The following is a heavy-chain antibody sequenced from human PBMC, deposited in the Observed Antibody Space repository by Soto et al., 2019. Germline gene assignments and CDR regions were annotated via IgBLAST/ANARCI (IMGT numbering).Heavy chain of an antibody. V-gene: IGHV3-7*03. J-gene: IGHJ4*02. CDR1: GFTFSSYW. Sequence: GGSLRLSCAASGFTFSSYWMSWVRQAPGKGLEWVANIKQDGSEKYYVDSVKGRFTIARDNAKKSLYLQVNSLRVEDTAVYCCARTFGVIGYIISWYFDYWGQGTLVTVSS. CDR3: ARTFGVIGYIISWYFDY. D-gene: IGHD6-13*01. CDR2: IKQDGSEK.